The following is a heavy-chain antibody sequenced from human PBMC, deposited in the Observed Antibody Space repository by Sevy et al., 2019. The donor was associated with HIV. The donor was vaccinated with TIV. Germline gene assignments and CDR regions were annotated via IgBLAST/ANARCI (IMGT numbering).Heavy chain of an antibody. V-gene: IGHV3-33*08. CDR2: IWYDGTIK. Sequence: GGSLRLSCAASGFTFISYVMHWVRQAPGKGLEWVALIWYDGTIKYYADSVKGRFTISRDNSKDTLFLQMNSLTPEDTAVYYCARGGGYCGGDCYSIDYWGQGALVTVSS. J-gene: IGHJ4*02. CDR3: ARGGGYCGGDCYSIDY. D-gene: IGHD2-21*02. CDR1: GFTFISYV.